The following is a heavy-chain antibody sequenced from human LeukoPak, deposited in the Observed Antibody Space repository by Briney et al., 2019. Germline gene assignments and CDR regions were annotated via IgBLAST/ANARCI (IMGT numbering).Heavy chain of an antibody. CDR1: GFTLSDSW. J-gene: IGHJ5*01. D-gene: IGHD2-15*01. CDR2: INQNGGEK. Sequence: GGSLRLSCAASGFTLSDSWMTRVRQAPGKGLEWVANINQNGGEKEYVDSVKGRFTISRDNAKNSLFLQMNRLRAEDTAVYYCARGIGWFEYWGQGTLVTVSS. CDR3: ARGIGWFEY. V-gene: IGHV3-7*05.